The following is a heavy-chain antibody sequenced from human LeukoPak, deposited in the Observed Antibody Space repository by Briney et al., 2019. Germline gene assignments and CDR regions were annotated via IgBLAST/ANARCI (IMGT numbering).Heavy chain of an antibody. V-gene: IGHV3-21*01. D-gene: IGHD2-15*01. CDR3: ARTGACSGGSCYSYYGMDV. CDR2: ISSSSSYI. CDR1: GFTFSSYS. J-gene: IGHJ6*02. Sequence: GGSLRLSCAASGFTFSSYSMNWVRQAPGKGLEWVSSISSSSSYIYYSDSVKGRFTISRDNAKNSLYLQMNSLRAEDTAVYYCARTGACSGGSCYSYYGMDVWGQGTTVTVSS.